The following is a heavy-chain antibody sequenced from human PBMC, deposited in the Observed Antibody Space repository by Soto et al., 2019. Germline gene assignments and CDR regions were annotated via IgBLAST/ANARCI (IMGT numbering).Heavy chain of an antibody. V-gene: IGHV1-3*01. CDR3: GLVRHYGHHHDPFAI. CDR1: GYTFTSYA. J-gene: IGHJ3*02. D-gene: IGHD4-17*01. Sequence: ASVKVSCKASGYTFTSYAMHWVRQAPGQRHERMGWINAGNGNTKYSQKFQGRVTITRDTSASTAYMELSSLRSEDTAVYYGGLVRHYGHHHDPFAISGQRTIVTVSS. CDR2: INAGNGNT.